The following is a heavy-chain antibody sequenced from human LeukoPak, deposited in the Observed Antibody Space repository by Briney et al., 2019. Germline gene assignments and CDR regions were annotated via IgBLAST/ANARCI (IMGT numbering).Heavy chain of an antibody. J-gene: IGHJ6*02. Sequence: GESLKISCKGSGYRFTDYWIGWVRQMPGKGLEWMGIIYPGDSETRYSPSFQGQVTISADKSIDTAHLQWSSLKASDTAMYYCARGAAGTIPDYYYFGMDVWGQGTTVTVSS. CDR1: GYRFTDYW. CDR3: ARGAAGTIPDYYYFGMDV. D-gene: IGHD1-7*01. V-gene: IGHV5-51*01. CDR2: IYPGDSET.